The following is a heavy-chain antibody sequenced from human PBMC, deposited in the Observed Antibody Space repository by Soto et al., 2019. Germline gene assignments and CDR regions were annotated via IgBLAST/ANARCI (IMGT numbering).Heavy chain of an antibody. D-gene: IGHD1-7*01. V-gene: IGHV1-69*06. CDR1: GGTLSNYV. CDR2: IIPISGAA. CDR3: ARDMTRTVVPYFDF. J-gene: IGHJ4*02. Sequence: GASVKVSCTASGGTLSNYVVNWVRQAPGQGLEWMGRIIPISGAANYAQKFQGRVTITADKSTSTSYMELSSLRSEDTAVYYCARDMTRTVVPYFDFWGQGTLVTVSS.